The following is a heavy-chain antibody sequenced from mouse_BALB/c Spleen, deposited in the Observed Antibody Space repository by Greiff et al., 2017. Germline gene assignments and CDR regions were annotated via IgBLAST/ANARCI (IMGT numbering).Heavy chain of an antibody. CDR3: ASSLLRLHYWYFDV. V-gene: IGHV2-2*02. D-gene: IGHD1-2*01. CDR1: FSLTSYG. J-gene: IGHJ1*01. Sequence: FSLTSYGVHWVRQSPGKGLEWLGVIWSGGSTDYNAAFISRLSISKDNSKSQVFFKMNSLQANDTAIYYCASSLLRLHYWYFDVWGAGTTVTVSS. CDR2: IWSGGST.